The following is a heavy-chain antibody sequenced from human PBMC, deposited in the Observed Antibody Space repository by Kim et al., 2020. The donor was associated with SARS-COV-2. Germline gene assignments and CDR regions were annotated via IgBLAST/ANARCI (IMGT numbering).Heavy chain of an antibody. CDR1: GFTFSSYA. CDR3: ARAGPNEQQLADYYYYGMDV. J-gene: IGHJ6*04. Sequence: GGSLRLSCAASGFTFSSYAMHWVRQAPGKGLEWLAVISYDGSNKYYADAVKGPFTISRDNSKNTLYLQMNSLRAEDTAVYYCARAGPNEQQLADYYYYGMDVWGKGTTVTVYS. V-gene: IGHV3-30*04. CDR2: ISYDGSNK. D-gene: IGHD6-13*01.